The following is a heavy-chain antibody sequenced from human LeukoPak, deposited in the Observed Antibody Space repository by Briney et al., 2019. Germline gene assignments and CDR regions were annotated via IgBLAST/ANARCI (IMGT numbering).Heavy chain of an antibody. CDR2: INPTGDST. Sequence: ASVKVSCKASGYTFTNHGISWVRQAPGRGLEWVGLINPTGDSTNYAQNFRGRVTMTRDTSTSTVYMDLSSLRSEDTAVYYCATTNYGDYNWFDPWGQGTLVTVSS. J-gene: IGHJ5*02. D-gene: IGHD4-17*01. V-gene: IGHV1-46*01. CDR3: ATTNYGDYNWFDP. CDR1: GYTFTNHG.